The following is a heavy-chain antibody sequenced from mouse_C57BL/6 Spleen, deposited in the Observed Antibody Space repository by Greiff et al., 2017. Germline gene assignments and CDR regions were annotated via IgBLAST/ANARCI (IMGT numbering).Heavy chain of an antibody. D-gene: IGHD2-3*01. CDR3: ARGAAIYDGYYGAY. V-gene: IGHV1-85*01. Sequence: QVQLKQSGPELVKPGASVKLSCKASGYTFTSYDINWVKQRPGQGLEWIGWIYPRDGSTKYNEKFKGKATLTVDTSSSTAYMELHSLTSEDSAVYFCARGAAIYDGYYGAYWGQGTLVTVSA. J-gene: IGHJ3*01. CDR2: IYPRDGST. CDR1: GYTFTSYD.